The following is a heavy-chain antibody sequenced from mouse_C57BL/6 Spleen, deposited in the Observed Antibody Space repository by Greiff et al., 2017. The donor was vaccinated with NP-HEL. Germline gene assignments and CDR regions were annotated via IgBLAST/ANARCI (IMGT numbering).Heavy chain of an antibody. Sequence: EVQLVESGGGLVQPGGSMKLSCAASGFTFSDAWMDWVRQSPEKGLEWVAEIRNKANNHATYYAESVKGRFTISRDDSKSSVYLQMNSLRAEDTGIYYCTRFYYDYDVGYAMDYWGQGTSVTVSS. D-gene: IGHD2-4*01. J-gene: IGHJ4*01. CDR1: GFTFSDAW. V-gene: IGHV6-6*01. CDR3: TRFYYDYDVGYAMDY. CDR2: IRNKANNHAT.